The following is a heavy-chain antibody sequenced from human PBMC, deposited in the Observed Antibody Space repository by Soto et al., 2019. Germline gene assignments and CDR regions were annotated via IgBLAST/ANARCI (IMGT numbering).Heavy chain of an antibody. Sequence: QVQLQESGPGLVKPSETLSLTCAVSGGSIRSYYWTWVRQPPGKGLAWIRYIYSNGNTKYNPALQSRFTISVDTPKTQFSLQVGSVNAADTAVYYCARLYYVSVRPLMGVWGPGTTVTVSS. J-gene: IGHJ6*02. V-gene: IGHV4-59*01. CDR2: IYSNGNT. CDR1: GGSIRSYY. D-gene: IGHD3-10*01. CDR3: ARLYYVSVRPLMGV.